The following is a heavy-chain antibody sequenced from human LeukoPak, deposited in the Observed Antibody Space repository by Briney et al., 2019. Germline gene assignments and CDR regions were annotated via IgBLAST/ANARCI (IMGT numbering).Heavy chain of an antibody. J-gene: IGHJ4*02. CDR1: GYTFTGYC. D-gene: IGHD3-10*01. Sequence: ASVKISCKASGYTFTGYCMHWVRQAPGQVLEWMGWINPNSGGTNYAQKFQGRVTMTRDTSITTAYMELTSLRSDDTAVYYCARDLFYSVSGTYYNVGRVFNYWGQGTLVTVSS. CDR2: INPNSGGT. CDR3: ARDLFYSVSGTYYNVGRVFNY. V-gene: IGHV1-2*02.